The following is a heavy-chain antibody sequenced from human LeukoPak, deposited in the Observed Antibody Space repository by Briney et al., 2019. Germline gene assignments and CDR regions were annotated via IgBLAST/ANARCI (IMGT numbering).Heavy chain of an antibody. CDR1: GFTFDDYA. CDR2: ISWNSGYI. Sequence: GGSLRLSCAASGFTFDDYAMHWVRQAPGEGLEWVSGISWNSGYIGYADSVKGRFSISRDNSESTLYLQMNSLRVEDTAVYYCAKDRYAGRYWGQGILVTVSS. CDR3: AKDRYAGRY. V-gene: IGHV3-9*01. D-gene: IGHD5-12*01. J-gene: IGHJ4*02.